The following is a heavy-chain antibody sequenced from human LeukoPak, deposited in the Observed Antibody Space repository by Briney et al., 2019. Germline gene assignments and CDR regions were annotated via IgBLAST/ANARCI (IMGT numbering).Heavy chain of an antibody. V-gene: IGHV3-15*01. CDR2: IKSKTDGGTT. Sequence: GGSLRLSRAASGFTFSNAWMSWVRQAPGKGLEWVGRIKSKTDGGTTDYAAPVKGRFTISRDDSKNTLYLQMNSLKTEDTAVYYCTTKVILRFGADPGYFDYWGQGTLVTVSS. J-gene: IGHJ4*02. D-gene: IGHD3-10*01. CDR1: GFTFSNAW. CDR3: TTKVILRFGADPGYFDY.